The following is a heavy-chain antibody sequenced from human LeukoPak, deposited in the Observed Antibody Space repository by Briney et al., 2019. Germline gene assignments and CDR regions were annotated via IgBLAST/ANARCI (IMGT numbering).Heavy chain of an antibody. CDR2: ISYIGST. D-gene: IGHD3-16*01. CDR1: GGSISSSY. Sequence: SETLSLTCTVSGGSISSSYWSWIRQPPGKGLEWIGYISYIGSTNYNPSLKSRVTVSVDTSRNQFSLKLTSVTAADTAVYYCARLSRGKFDPWGQGTLVTVSS. CDR3: ARLSRGKFDP. J-gene: IGHJ5*02. V-gene: IGHV4-59*12.